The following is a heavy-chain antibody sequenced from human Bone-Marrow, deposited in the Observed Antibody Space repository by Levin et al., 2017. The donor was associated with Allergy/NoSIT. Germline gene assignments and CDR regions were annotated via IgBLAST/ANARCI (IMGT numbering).Heavy chain of an antibody. J-gene: IGHJ6*02. CDR2: INTNTGNP. CDR3: ARDLQGYCIGTSCFTQDYDDGMDV. CDR1: GYTFTSYA. V-gene: IGHV7-4-1*01. D-gene: IGHD2-2*01. Sequence: ASVKVSCKASGYTFTSYAMNWVRQAPGQGLEWMGWINTNTGNPTYAQGFTGRFVFSLDTSVSTAYLQICSLKAEDTAVYYCARDLQGYCIGTSCFTQDYDDGMDVWGQGTTVTVSS.